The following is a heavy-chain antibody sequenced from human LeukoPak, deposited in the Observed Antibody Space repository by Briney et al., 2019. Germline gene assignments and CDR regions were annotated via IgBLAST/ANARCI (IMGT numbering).Heavy chain of an antibody. D-gene: IGHD4-17*01. Sequence: GGSLRLSCAASGFTFSTFAMIWVRQPPGKGLEWVSSIFPSGGEIHYADSVRGRFTISRDNSKNTLYLQMNSLRAEDTAVYYCAKRHDYGDLYDAFDIWGQGTMVTVSS. CDR3: AKRHDYGDLYDAFDI. J-gene: IGHJ3*02. V-gene: IGHV3-23*01. CDR1: GFTFSTFA. CDR2: IFPSGGEI.